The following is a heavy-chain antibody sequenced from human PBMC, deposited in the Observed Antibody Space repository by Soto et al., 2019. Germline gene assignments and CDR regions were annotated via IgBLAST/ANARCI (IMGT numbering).Heavy chain of an antibody. D-gene: IGHD3-22*01. J-gene: IGHJ2*01. Sequence: GGSLRLSCAASGFTFSSYSMNWVRQAPGKGLEWVSSISSSSSYIYYADSVKGRFTISRDNAKNSLYLQMNSLRAEDTAVYYCARQPDITMIVVVIPPYWYFDLWGRGTLVTVSS. CDR2: ISSSSSYI. V-gene: IGHV3-21*01. CDR3: ARQPDITMIVVVIPPYWYFDL. CDR1: GFTFSSYS.